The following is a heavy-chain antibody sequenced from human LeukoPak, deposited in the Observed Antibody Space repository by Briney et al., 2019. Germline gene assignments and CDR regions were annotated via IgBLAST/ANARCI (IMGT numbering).Heavy chain of an antibody. CDR2: VSNSGGDTT. V-gene: IGHV3-23*01. D-gene: IGHD5/OR15-5a*01. CDR3: AVLFVSEGGY. Sequence: GGSLRLSCAASEFTFSSYAMSWVRQAPRKGLEWVSGVSNSGGDTTYYTDSVKGRFTISRDNSKNTLYLQMNSLKDEDTAVYYCAVLFVSEGGYWGQGTVVTVSS. CDR1: EFTFSSYA. J-gene: IGHJ4*02.